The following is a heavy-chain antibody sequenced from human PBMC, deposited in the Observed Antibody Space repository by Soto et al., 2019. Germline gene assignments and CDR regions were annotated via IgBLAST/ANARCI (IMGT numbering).Heavy chain of an antibody. J-gene: IGHJ4*02. CDR3: ARAPYYYDSSGYHGIADY. CDR1: GGSFSGYY. CDR2: INHSGST. V-gene: IGHV4-34*01. Sequence: PSETLSLTCAVYGGSFSGYYWSWIRQPPGKGLEWIGEINHSGSTNYNPSLKSRVTISVDTSKNQFSLKLSSVTAADTAVYYCARAPYYYDSSGYHGIADYWGQGTLVTV. D-gene: IGHD3-22*01.